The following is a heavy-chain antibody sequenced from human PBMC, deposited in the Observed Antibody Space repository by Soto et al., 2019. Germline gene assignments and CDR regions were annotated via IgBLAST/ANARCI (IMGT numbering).Heavy chain of an antibody. Sequence: ESLKISCKGSGYSFTSNWIGWVRQKPGKGLEWMGFIYPGDSDTIYSASFQGQVTISADKSISTAYLQWSSLRASDTAMYYCARQWAPGGYYYYGMDVWGQGTSVTVS. CDR3: ARQWAPGGYYYYGMDV. J-gene: IGHJ6*02. V-gene: IGHV5-51*01. CDR1: GYSFTSNW. D-gene: IGHD1-26*01. CDR2: IYPGDSDT.